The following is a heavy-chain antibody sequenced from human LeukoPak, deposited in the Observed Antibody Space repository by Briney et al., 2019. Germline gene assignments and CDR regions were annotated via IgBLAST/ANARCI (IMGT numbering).Heavy chain of an antibody. CDR1: GYTVTSYW. CDR3: ARQSESSGWYH. J-gene: IGHJ5*02. CDR2: VYPGDSDT. D-gene: IGHD6-19*01. Sequence: GESLRISCKGSGYTVTSYWIGWGRQMPGKGLGGMGFVYPGDSDTRYSPSFRGQVTISADKSISTAYLQWSSLKALDTAIYYCARQSESSGWYHWGQGTLVTVSS. V-gene: IGHV5-51*01.